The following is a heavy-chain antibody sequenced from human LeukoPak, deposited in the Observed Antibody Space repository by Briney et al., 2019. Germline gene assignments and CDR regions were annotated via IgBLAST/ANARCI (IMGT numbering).Heavy chain of an antibody. CDR1: GGSISSSSYY. Sequence: SETLSLTCTVSGGSISSSSYYWGWIRQPPRKGLEWIGSIYYSGSTYYNPSLKSRVTRSVDTSKNQFSLKLSSVTAADTAVYYCARGGSDCSSTSCYTLWGYYYYYMDVWGKGTTVTVSS. CDR3: ARGGSDCSSTSCYTLWGYYYYYMDV. D-gene: IGHD2-2*02. J-gene: IGHJ6*03. CDR2: IYYSGST. V-gene: IGHV4-39*07.